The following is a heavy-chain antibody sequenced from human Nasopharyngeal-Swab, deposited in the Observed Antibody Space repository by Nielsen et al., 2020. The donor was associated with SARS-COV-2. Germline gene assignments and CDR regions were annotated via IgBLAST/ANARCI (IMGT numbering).Heavy chain of an antibody. J-gene: IGHJ3*02. CDR3: TTGPLGYCSGGSCSDAFDI. Sequence: GGSLRLSWAASGFTFSKAWMSWVRQAPGKGLEGVGRIKSKTDGGTTDYAAPVKGRFTISRDDSKNTLYLQMNSLKTEDTAVYYCTTGPLGYCSGGSCSDAFDIWGQGTMVTVSS. CDR1: GFTFSKAW. CDR2: IKSKTDGGTT. D-gene: IGHD2-15*01. V-gene: IGHV3-15*01.